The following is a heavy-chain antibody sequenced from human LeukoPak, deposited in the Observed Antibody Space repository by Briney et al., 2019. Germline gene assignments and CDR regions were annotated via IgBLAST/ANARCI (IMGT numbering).Heavy chain of an antibody. CDR3: ARRVIFGVVISPYYYYMDV. CDR1: GYSMSSGYY. V-gene: IGHV4-38-2*01. D-gene: IGHD3-3*01. Sequence: SETLSLTCVVSGYSMSSGYYWGWIRQPPGKGLEWIGSIYHSWSTYHNPSLKRRVTISVDTSENQFSLKLSSVTAADTAVYYCARRVIFGVVISPYYYYMDVWGKGPRSPSP. CDR2: IYHSWST. J-gene: IGHJ6*03.